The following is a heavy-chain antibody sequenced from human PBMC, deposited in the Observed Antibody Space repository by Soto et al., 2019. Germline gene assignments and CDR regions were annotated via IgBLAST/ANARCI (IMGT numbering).Heavy chain of an antibody. CDR2: ISANGQGI. D-gene: IGHD1-7*01. CDR1: GCTFSTHA. J-gene: IGHJ4*02. V-gene: IGHV3-23*01. Sequence: GSLRRAGSASGCTFSTHALSWVRQAPGKGLEWVSAISANGQGIYYADSVRGRFTISRDNSKNTIFLHMDSLRAEDTAVYYCAKDRNYPRDQFHYWGQGTLVTVYS. CDR3: AKDRNYPRDQFHY.